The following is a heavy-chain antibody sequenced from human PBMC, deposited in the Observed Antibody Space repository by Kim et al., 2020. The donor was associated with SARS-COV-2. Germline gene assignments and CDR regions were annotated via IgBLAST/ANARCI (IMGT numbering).Heavy chain of an antibody. CDR2: INHGGAT. D-gene: IGHD2-15*01. CDR3: ARGRAGVVPSPVLGLGPFYEYYILDV. Sequence: SETLSLTCAVYGGSFSGCSWTWIRQPPGKGLEWIGEINHGGATKYNPSLQSRVSLSVDTSKNQFSLRLRSVTAADTAVYYCARGRAGVVPSPVLGLGPFYEYYILDVWGRGTTVTVSS. J-gene: IGHJ6*02. CDR1: GGSFSGCS. V-gene: IGHV4-34*01.